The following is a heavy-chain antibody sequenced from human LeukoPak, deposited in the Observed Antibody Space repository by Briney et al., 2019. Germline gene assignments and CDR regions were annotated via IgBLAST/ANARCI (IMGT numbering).Heavy chain of an antibody. D-gene: IGHD3-9*01. CDR2: INTNTGNP. V-gene: IGHV7-4-1*02. CDR1: GYTFTSYA. Sequence: ASVTVSCTASGYTFTSYAMNWVRQAPGQGLEWMGWINTNTGNPTYAQGFTGRFVFSLDTSVSTAYLQISSLKAEDTAVYYCATPRLRYFDWLLYYWGQGILVTVSS. CDR3: ATPRLRYFDWLLYY. J-gene: IGHJ4*02.